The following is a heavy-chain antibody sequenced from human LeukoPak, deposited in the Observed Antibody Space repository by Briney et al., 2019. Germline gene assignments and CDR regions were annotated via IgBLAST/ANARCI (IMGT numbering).Heavy chain of an antibody. CDR3: ARDRKYYYHMDV. CDR2: INHSGST. Sequence: SETLSLTCAVYGGSFSDYYWIWIRQPPGKGLEWIGEINHSGSTTYKSSLKSRVTISIDTSKNQFSLKLSSLTAADTALYYCARDRKYYYHMDVWGKGTTVTVSS. V-gene: IGHV4-34*01. D-gene: IGHD1-14*01. J-gene: IGHJ6*03. CDR1: GGSFSDYY.